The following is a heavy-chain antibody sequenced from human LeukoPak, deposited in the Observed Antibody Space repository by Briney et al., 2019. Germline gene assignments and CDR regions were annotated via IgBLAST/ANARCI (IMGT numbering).Heavy chain of an antibody. CDR3: ARGSVKSDYFDI. J-gene: IGHJ3*02. Sequence: SETLSLTCAVYGGSFSGYYWSWIRQPPGKGLEWIGEINHSGSTNYNPSLKSRVTISVDTSKNQFSLKLSSVTAADTAVYYCARGSVKSDYFDIWGQGTMVIVTS. D-gene: IGHD3-16*01. CDR2: INHSGST. V-gene: IGHV4-34*01. CDR1: GGSFSGYY.